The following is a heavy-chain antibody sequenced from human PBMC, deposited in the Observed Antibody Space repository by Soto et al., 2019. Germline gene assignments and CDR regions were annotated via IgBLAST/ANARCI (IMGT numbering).Heavy chain of an antibody. D-gene: IGHD3-22*01. Sequence: PGGSLRLSCAASGFTFDDYGMSWVRQAPGKGLEWVSSINWNGGSTGYADSVKGRFTISRDNAKNSLYLQMNSLRAEDTALYYCARSKIYDSSGYYLSLYYFDYWGQGTLVTVSS. CDR3: ARSKIYDSSGYYLSLYYFDY. CDR2: INWNGGST. V-gene: IGHV3-20*04. CDR1: GFTFDDYG. J-gene: IGHJ4*02.